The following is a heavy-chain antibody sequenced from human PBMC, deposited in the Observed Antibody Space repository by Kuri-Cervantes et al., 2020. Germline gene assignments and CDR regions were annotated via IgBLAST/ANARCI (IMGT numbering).Heavy chain of an antibody. D-gene: IGHD6-13*01. CDR3: ARDGGSSWYRAFDY. CDR1: GFTFSDYY. Sequence: GESLKISCAASGFTFSDYYMSWIRQAPGKGLEWVSYISSSGSTIYYADSVKGRFTISRDNAKNSLYLQMNSLRAEDTAVYYCARDGGSSWYRAFDYWGQGTLVTVSS. V-gene: IGHV3-11*04. CDR2: ISSSGSTI. J-gene: IGHJ4*02.